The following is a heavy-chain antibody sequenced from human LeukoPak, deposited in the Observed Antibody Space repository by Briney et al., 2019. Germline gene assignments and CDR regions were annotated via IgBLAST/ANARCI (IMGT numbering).Heavy chain of an antibody. J-gene: IGHJ4*02. D-gene: IGHD2-15*01. V-gene: IGHV4-39*01. CDR1: GGSISSSSYY. Sequence: SETLSLTCTVSGGSISSSSYYWGWIRQPPGKGLEWIGSIYYSGSTYYNPSLKSRVTISVNTSKNQFSPKLSSVTAADTDVYYCARRGGQIGGNLDYWGQGTLVTVSS. CDR2: IYYSGST. CDR3: ARRGGQIGGNLDY.